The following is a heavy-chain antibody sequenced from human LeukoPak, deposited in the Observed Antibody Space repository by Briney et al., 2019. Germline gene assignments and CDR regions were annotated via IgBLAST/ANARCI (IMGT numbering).Heavy chain of an antibody. J-gene: IGHJ4*02. Sequence: GGSLRLSCAASGFTFSSYTMNWVRQAPGKGLEWASSITSSGGYISYADSVKGRFTISRDNAKNSLYLQMNSLRAEDTAVYYCASSLHRYYGSGSYSDYWGQGTLVTVSS. V-gene: IGHV3-21*01. CDR1: GFTFSSYT. CDR3: ASSLHRYYGSGSYSDY. CDR2: ITSSGGYI. D-gene: IGHD3-10*01.